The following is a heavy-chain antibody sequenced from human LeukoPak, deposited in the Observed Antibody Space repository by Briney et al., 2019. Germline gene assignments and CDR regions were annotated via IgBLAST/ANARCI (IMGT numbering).Heavy chain of an antibody. V-gene: IGHV3-7*01. CDR1: GGSISSYY. Sequence: ETLSLTCTVSGGSISSYYWSWIRQPPGKGLEWVANIKQDGSEKYYVDSVKGRFTISRDNAKNSLFLQMNSLRAGDTAVYYCAREKASTTGTTDYDYWGQGTLVTVSS. CDR2: IKQDGSEK. J-gene: IGHJ4*02. CDR3: AREKASTTGTTDYDY. D-gene: IGHD1-1*01.